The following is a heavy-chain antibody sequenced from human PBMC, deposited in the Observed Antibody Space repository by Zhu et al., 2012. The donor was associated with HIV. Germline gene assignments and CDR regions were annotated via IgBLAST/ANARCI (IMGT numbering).Heavy chain of an antibody. CDR1: GGSISGYY. J-gene: IGHJ3*02. D-gene: IGHD3-10*01. CDR2: IYSSGIT. Sequence: QVQLLGSGPGLVKPSETLSLMCNVSGGSISGYYWSWIRQVPGKGLEWIGYIYSSGITNYDPSLKSRVTMSIDTSKNHFSLKLNSVTAADTAVYYCARSSRLYFGGPGAFDIWGQGTLVAVSS. CDR3: ARSSRLYFGGPGAFDI. V-gene: IGHV4-4*09.